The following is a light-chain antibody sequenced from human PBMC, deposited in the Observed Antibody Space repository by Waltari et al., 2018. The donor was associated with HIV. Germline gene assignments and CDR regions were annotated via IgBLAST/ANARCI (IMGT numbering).Light chain of an antibody. CDR2: DIT. J-gene: IGLJ1*01. CDR3: CSYGGSHTYYV. Sequence: QSVLTQPRSVSGSLGPSVPIPCTGTTSDLGGYAYVSWYPNHPDKAHKLSIYDITHRPAGVPDRFSSSKSGTTASLTISDLRAEDEAQYYCCSYGGSHTYYVFGTGTMVTV. V-gene: IGLV2-11*01. CDR1: TSDLGGYAY.